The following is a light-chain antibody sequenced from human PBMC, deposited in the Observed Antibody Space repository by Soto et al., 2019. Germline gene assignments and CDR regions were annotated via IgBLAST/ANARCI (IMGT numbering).Light chain of an antibody. CDR3: AAWDDSLNGVI. CDR1: SSNIGSNT. J-gene: IGLJ2*01. CDR2: GNN. Sequence: QSVLTQPPSASGTPGQRVTISCSGSSSNIGSNTVDWYQELPGMAPKLLVYGNNRGPSGVPDRFSVSKSGTSASLAISGLQSEDEADYYCAAWDDSLNGVIFGGGTKLTVL. V-gene: IGLV1-44*01.